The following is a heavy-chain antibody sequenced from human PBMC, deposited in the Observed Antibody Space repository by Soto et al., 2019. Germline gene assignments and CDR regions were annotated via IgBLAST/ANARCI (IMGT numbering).Heavy chain of an antibody. V-gene: IGHV4-31*03. Sequence: SETLSLTCTVSGGSISSGGYYWSWIRHHPGKGLEWIGYIYYSGNTYYNPSLKSRVTISVDTSKNQFSLKLSSVTAADTAVYFCARYYYDGGASSRWFDPWGQGTLVTVSS. CDR1: GGSISSGGYY. D-gene: IGHD3-22*01. CDR2: IYYSGNT. J-gene: IGHJ5*02. CDR3: ARYYYDGGASSRWFDP.